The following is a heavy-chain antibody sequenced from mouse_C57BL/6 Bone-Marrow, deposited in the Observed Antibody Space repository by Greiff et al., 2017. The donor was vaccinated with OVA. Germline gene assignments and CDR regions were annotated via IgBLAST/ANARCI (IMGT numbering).Heavy chain of an antibody. D-gene: IGHD2-3*01. CDR3: ARDRWLLPLYAMDY. J-gene: IGHJ4*01. V-gene: IGHV1-69*01. CDR2: IDPSDSYT. CDR1: GYTFTSYW. Sequence: VQLQQPGAELVMPGASVKLSCKASGYTFTSYWMHWVKQRPGQGLEWIGEIDPSDSYTNYNQKFKGKSTLTVDKSSSTAYMQLSSLTYEDSAVYYCARDRWLLPLYAMDYWGQGTSVTVSS.